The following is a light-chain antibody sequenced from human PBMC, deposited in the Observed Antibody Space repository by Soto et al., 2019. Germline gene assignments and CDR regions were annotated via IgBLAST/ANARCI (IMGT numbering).Light chain of an antibody. CDR2: WAS. CDR1: QSVFYGSNNKHY. Sequence: DIMVTQSPDSLAVSLGERATINCKSSQSVFYGSNNKHYLAWYQQKPGQPPKLLIYWASTRQSGVPDRFSGSGSGTDFTLTISSLQAEDVAVYYCQHYSPTPPMYTFGQGTKLEIK. CDR3: QHYSPTPPMYT. V-gene: IGKV4-1*01. J-gene: IGKJ2*01.